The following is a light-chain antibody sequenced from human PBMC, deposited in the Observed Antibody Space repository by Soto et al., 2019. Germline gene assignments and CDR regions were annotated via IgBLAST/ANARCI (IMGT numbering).Light chain of an antibody. V-gene: IGKV3-11*01. CDR2: DAS. Sequence: EIVLTQSPATLSLSPGERATLSCRASQSVSSYLAWYQQKPGQAPRLLVYDASNRATGIPARFSGSGSGTDFTLTISSLEPEDFAVYYCRQRGKWLTFGGGTKVDIK. CDR1: QSVSSY. CDR3: RQRGKWLT. J-gene: IGKJ4*01.